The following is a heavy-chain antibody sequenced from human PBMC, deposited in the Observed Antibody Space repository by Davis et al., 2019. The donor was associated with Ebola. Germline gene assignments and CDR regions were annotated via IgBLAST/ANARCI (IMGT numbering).Heavy chain of an antibody. Sequence: MPGGSLRLSCTVSGGSISSYYWSWIRQPPGKGLEWIGSIYYSGSTYYNPSLKSRVTISVDTSKNQFSLKLNSVTAADTAVYYCARHSGIVVVPAAIRVYYGMDVWGQGTTVTVSS. CDR2: IYYSGST. CDR1: GGSISSYY. V-gene: IGHV4-59*08. D-gene: IGHD2-2*02. J-gene: IGHJ6*02. CDR3: ARHSGIVVVPAAIRVYYGMDV.